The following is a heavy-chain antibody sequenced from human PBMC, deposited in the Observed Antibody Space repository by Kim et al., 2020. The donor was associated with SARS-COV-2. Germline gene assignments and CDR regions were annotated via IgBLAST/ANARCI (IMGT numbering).Heavy chain of an antibody. CDR3: ARDRGYTAGNGMDV. V-gene: IGHV3-30*01. J-gene: IGHJ6*02. Sequence: DSVKGRFTISRDNSKNTLYLQMNSLRAEDTAVYYCARDRGYTAGNGMDVWGQGTTVTVSS. D-gene: IGHD3-10*01.